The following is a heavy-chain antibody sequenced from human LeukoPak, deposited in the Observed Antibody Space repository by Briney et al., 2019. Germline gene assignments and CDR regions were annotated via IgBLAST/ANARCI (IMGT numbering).Heavy chain of an antibody. J-gene: IGHJ4*02. CDR1: GFTFSDYY. V-gene: IGHV3-11*03. Sequence: GGSLRLTCATSGFTFSDYYMSWIRQAPGEGLEWVSYISSSGTYINSADSVKGRFTISRDYPKNSLYLQMSSLRAEDTAVYYCARQGGDMLTGYLDYCGQGTLVTVSS. D-gene: IGHD3-9*01. CDR3: ARQGGDMLTGYLDY. CDR2: ISSSGTYI.